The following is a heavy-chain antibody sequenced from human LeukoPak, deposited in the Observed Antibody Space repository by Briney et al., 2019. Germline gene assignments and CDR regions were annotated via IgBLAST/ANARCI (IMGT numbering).Heavy chain of an antibody. Sequence: SETLSLICTVSGGSISSYYWSWIRQPAGKGLEWIGRIYSSGSTNYNPSLKSRVTMSVDTSKNQFSLKLSSVTAADTAVYHCARDTSGNYYDSSGLFDYWGQGNLVTVSS. V-gene: IGHV4-4*07. CDR3: ARDTSGNYYDSSGLFDY. D-gene: IGHD3-22*01. CDR2: IYSSGST. J-gene: IGHJ4*02. CDR1: GGSISSYY.